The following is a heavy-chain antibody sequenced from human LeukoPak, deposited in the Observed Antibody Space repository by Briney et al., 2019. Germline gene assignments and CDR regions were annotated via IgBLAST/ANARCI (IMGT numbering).Heavy chain of an antibody. Sequence: GGSLRLSCVASGFTFSSYWMSWVRQTPGKGLEWVAHLNQDGSERYYVDSVKGRFTISRENVKNSLYLQMDSLRAEDTAVYYCAKCGTGSNFDYWGQGMLVTVSS. CDR3: AKCGTGSNFDY. V-gene: IGHV3-7*02. CDR2: LNQDGSER. J-gene: IGHJ4*02. D-gene: IGHD3-10*01. CDR1: GFTFSSYW.